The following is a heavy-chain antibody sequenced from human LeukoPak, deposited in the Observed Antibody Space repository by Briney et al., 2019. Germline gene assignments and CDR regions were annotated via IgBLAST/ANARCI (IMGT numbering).Heavy chain of an antibody. J-gene: IGHJ6*03. V-gene: IGHV4-34*01. Sequence: PSETLSLTCAVYGGSFSGYYWSWIRQPPGKGLEWIGEINHSGSTNYNPSLKSRVTISVDTSKNQFSLKLSSVTAADTAMYYCARGVEAAAVDYYYYMDVWGKGTTVTVSS. CDR3: ARGVEAAAVDYYYYMDV. CDR2: INHSGST. D-gene: IGHD6-13*01. CDR1: GGSFSGYY.